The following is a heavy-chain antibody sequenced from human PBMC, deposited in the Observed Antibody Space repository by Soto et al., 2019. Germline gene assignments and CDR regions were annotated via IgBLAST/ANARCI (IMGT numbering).Heavy chain of an antibody. CDR1: GGTFSSYS. D-gene: IGHD2-2*01. V-gene: IGHV1-69*08. J-gene: IGHJ1*01. CDR2: IIPVVGTV. CDR3: ARDTRLCSSTSCAYPPRGH. Sequence: GASVKVSCKASGGTFSSYSVSWVRQAPGQGLEWMGRIIPVVGTVKYAQKFQGRVTITADKSTGTAYVELSSLRSDDTAVYYCARDTRLCSSTSCAYPPRGHWG.